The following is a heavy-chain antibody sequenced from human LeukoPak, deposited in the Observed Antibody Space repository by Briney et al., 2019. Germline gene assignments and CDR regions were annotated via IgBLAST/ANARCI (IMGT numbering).Heavy chain of an antibody. J-gene: IGHJ4*02. D-gene: IGHD6-19*01. Sequence: GAPVKVSCKASGYTFTGYYMHWVRQAPGQGLEWMGWINPNSGGTNYAQKFQGRVTMTRDTSISTAYMELSRLRSDDTAVYYCARDMELGYSSGWYENYWGQGTLVTVSS. CDR1: GYTFTGYY. V-gene: IGHV1-2*02. CDR3: ARDMELGYSSGWYENY. CDR2: INPNSGGT.